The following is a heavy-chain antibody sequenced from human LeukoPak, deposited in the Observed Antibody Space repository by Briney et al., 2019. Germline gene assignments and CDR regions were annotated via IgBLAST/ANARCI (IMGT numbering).Heavy chain of an antibody. CDR1: GYTFTNYA. V-gene: IGHV1-3*01. Sequence: GASVKVSCKASGYTFTNYAMNWVRQAPGQRLEWMGWINAGNGNTKYSQKFQGRVTITRDTSASTAYMELSSLRSEDTAVYYCARKYSSSWTLWFDPWGQGTLVTVSS. CDR3: ARKYSSSWTLWFDP. J-gene: IGHJ5*02. CDR2: INAGNGNT. D-gene: IGHD6-13*01.